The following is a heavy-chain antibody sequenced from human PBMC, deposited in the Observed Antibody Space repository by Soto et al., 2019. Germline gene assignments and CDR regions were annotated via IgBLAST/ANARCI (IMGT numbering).Heavy chain of an antibody. V-gene: IGHV1-18*01. CDR3: SGVGTYYDFLCGYTAY. J-gene: IGHJ4*01. CDR1: GYTFTSYG. D-gene: IGHD3-3*01. CDR2: ISAYTGNT. Sequence: QVPLVQSGAEVKKPGASVKVSCKAYGYTFTSYGISWVRQAPGQGLEWMGWISAYTGNTNNAQKVQSRVTTTSDPSTSTASLELWGLRSNNTAVYYFSGVGTYYDFLCGYTAYWCHGTLVTVSS.